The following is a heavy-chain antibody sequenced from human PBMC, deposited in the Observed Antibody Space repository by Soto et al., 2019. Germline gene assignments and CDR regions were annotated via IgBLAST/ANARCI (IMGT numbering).Heavy chain of an antibody. CDR1: GVGIRSCS. Sequence: SVKVSWKACGVGIRSCSICWARQAPGQRLEWMGGIIPIFGTANYAQKFQGRVTITADESTSTAYMELSSLRSEDTAVYYCARDVMGSKTAAGYLGYWGQGTLVTVSS. CDR3: ARDVMGSKTAAGYLGY. D-gene: IGHD6-13*01. CDR2: IIPIFGTA. V-gene: IGHV1-69*01. J-gene: IGHJ4*02.